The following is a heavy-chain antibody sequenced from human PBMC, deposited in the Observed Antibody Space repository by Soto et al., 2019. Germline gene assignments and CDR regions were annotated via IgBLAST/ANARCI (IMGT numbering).Heavy chain of an antibody. Sequence: SETLSLTCAVYGGSFSGYYWTWIRQPPGTGLEWIGEINHSGSTNYNPSLKSRVTISVDTSKNQFSLKLTSVTAADTAVYYCARVILYYDSSGYSYYFDYWGQGTLVTVSS. CDR3: ARVILYYDSSGYSYYFDY. J-gene: IGHJ4*02. D-gene: IGHD3-22*01. V-gene: IGHV4-34*01. CDR1: GGSFSGYY. CDR2: INHSGST.